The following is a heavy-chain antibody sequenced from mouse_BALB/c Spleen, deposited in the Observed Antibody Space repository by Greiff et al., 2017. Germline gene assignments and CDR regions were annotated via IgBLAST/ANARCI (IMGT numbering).Heavy chain of an antibody. CDR3: ARYYDYENFDY. CDR2: IDPANGNT. V-gene: IGHV14-3*02. CDR1: GFNIKDTY. D-gene: IGHD2-4*01. J-gene: IGHJ2*01. Sequence: LVESGAELVKPGASVKLSCTASGFNIKDTYMHWVKQRPEQGLEWIGRIDPANGNTKYDPKFQGKATITADTSSNTAYLQLSSLTSEDTAVYYCARYYDYENFDYWGQGTTLTVSS.